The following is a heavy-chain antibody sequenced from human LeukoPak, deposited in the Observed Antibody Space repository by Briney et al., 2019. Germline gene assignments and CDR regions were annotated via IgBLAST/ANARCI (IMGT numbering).Heavy chain of an antibody. V-gene: IGHV3-21*06. D-gene: IGHD3-10*01. CDR2: ISPGGGTT. Sequence: GGSLRLSCEASGFTFSSISMNWVRQAPGKGLEWVSSISPGGGTTYHADSVKGRFSTSRDNAKSSLYLQMNSLRAEDTAVYYCTRDLPVPSLVRGIIIYGLIDYWGQGTLVTVSS. CDR3: TRDLPVPSLVRGIIIYGLIDY. CDR1: GFTFSSIS. J-gene: IGHJ4*02.